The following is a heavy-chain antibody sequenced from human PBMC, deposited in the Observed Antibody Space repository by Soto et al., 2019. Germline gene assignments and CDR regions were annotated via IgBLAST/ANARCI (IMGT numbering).Heavy chain of an antibody. CDR3: ARAIGPTLFDY. CDR2: IGTAGDT. Sequence: LGGSLRLSCSASGFTFSSYDMHWVRQGPGKGREWVSEIGTAGDTNYAGSVKGRFTIARENAKNSLYLQMNSLRAGDTAIYFCARAIGPTLFDYWGQGTLVTVSS. V-gene: IGHV3-13*04. CDR1: GFTFSSYD. J-gene: IGHJ4*02. D-gene: IGHD3-22*01.